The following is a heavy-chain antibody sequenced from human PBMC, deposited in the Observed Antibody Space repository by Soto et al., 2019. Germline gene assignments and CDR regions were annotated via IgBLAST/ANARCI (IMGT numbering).Heavy chain of an antibody. V-gene: IGHV1-18*01. J-gene: IGHJ6*04. D-gene: IGHD3-10*01. CDR3: VRSWAIRLMDV. Sequence: QVQLVQSGAEVKKPGASVKVSCKASGYTFASYGISWVRQAPGQGLEWMGWISAYNGDTNYAQKFQGRVTMTTDTSTSTAYKELRSLRSDDTAVYYCVRSWAIRLMDVWGKGTTVIVSS. CDR1: GYTFASYG. CDR2: ISAYNGDT.